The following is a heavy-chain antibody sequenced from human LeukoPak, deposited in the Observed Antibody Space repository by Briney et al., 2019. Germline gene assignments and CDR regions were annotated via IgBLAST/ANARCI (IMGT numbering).Heavy chain of an antibody. D-gene: IGHD2-15*01. J-gene: IGHJ4*02. CDR3: ARDRCCSGGCYGFYY. Sequence: GGSLRLSCAASGFTLSSYSMNLVRQAPGKGLEWVSSISSSSSYIYYADSVKGRFTISRDNAKNSLYLQMNSLRAEATAVYYCARDRCCSGGCYGFYYWGQGTLVTVSS. V-gene: IGHV3-21*01. CDR1: GFTLSSYS. CDR2: ISSSSSYI.